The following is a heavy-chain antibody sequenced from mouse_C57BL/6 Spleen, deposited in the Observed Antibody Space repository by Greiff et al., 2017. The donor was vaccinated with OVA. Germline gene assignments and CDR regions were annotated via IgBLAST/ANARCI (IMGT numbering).Heavy chain of an antibody. Sequence: QVHVKQPGAELVMPGASVKLSCKASGYTFTSYWMHWVKQRPGQGLEWIGEIDPSDSYTNYNQKFKGKSTLTVDKSSSTAYMQLSSLTSEDSAVYYCARRGIYDGYYNAMDYWGQGTSGTVSS. CDR3: ARRGIYDGYYNAMDY. CDR2: IDPSDSYT. V-gene: IGHV1-69*01. CDR1: GYTFTSYW. J-gene: IGHJ4*01. D-gene: IGHD2-3*01.